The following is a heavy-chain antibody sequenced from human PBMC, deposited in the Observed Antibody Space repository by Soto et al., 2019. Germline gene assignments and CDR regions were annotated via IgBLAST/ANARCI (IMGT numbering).Heavy chain of an antibody. V-gene: IGHV1-69*01. CDR3: ARECSKQQRVRGPNGYYGMDV. CDR1: GGTFSSYA. D-gene: IGHD6-13*01. J-gene: IGHJ6*02. CDR2: IIPIFGTA. Sequence: QVQLVQSGAEVKKPGSSVKVSCKASGGTFSSYAISWVRQAPGQGLEWMGGIIPIFGTANYAQKFQGRVTITADESTSTAYMELSSLRSEDTAVYYCARECSKQQRVRGPNGYYGMDVWGQGTTVTVSS.